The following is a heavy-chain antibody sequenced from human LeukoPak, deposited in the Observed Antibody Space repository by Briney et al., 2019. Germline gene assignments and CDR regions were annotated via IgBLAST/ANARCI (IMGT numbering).Heavy chain of an antibody. CDR3: ARDRSGYYDSSGYYHVFDY. V-gene: IGHV4-59*13. CDR1: GECFSGYY. CDR2: IYYSGST. Sequence: SETQSLSCAVYGECFSGYYWSWIRQPPGKGLEWIGYIYYSGSTNYNPSLKSRVSISVDTSKNQFSLKLSSVTAADTAVYYCARDRSGYYDSSGYYHVFDYWGQGTLVTVPS. J-gene: IGHJ4*02. D-gene: IGHD3-22*01.